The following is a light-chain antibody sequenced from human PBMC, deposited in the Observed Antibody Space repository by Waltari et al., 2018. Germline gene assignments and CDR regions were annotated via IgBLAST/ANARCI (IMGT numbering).Light chain of an antibody. CDR1: SSDVGSYNL. Sequence: QSALTQPASVSGSPGQSIIISCTGTSSDVGSYNLVSWYQQHPGKAPKLMIYEGSKRPSGVSNRFSGSKSGNTASPTISGLQAEDEADYYCYSYAGSSTFVVFGGGTKLTVL. J-gene: IGLJ2*01. CDR2: EGS. CDR3: YSYAGSSTFVV. V-gene: IGLV2-23*03.